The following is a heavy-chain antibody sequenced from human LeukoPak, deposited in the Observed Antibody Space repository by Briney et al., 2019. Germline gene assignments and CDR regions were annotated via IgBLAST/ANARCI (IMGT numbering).Heavy chain of an antibody. CDR1: GYTFTGYY. CDR3: ARDYYDSSGYLTGFDY. J-gene: IGHJ4*02. D-gene: IGHD3-22*01. Sequence: ASVKVSCKASGYTFTGYYMHWVRQAPGQGLEWMGRINPNSGGTNYAQKFQGRVTMTRDTSTSTVYMELSSLRSEDTAVYYCARDYYDSSGYLTGFDYWGQGTLVTVSS. V-gene: IGHV1-2*06. CDR2: INPNSGGT.